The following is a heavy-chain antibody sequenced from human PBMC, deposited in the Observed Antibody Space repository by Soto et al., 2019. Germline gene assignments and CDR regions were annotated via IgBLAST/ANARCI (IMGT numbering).Heavy chain of an antibody. CDR1: GFSFNNYE. CDR2: ITSSGATI. Sequence: LRLSCAASGFSFNNYEMNWVRQAPGKGLEWISYITSSGATIYYADSVKGRFTISRDNAKNSLYLQMDSLRVDDTAHYYCARGYRRVDVWGQGTTVTVSS. V-gene: IGHV3-48*03. CDR3: ARGYRRVDV. D-gene: IGHD3-16*02. J-gene: IGHJ6*02.